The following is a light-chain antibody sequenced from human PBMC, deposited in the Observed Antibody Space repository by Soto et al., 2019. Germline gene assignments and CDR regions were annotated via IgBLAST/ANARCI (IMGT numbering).Light chain of an antibody. CDR1: SSNIGARYD. CDR2: GDN. CDR3: QSYDSSLHVV. V-gene: IGLV1-40*01. J-gene: IGLJ2*01. Sequence: QAVVTQPPSVSGAPGQRVTISCTGSSSNIGARYDVHWYQHLPGIAPKLLIYGDNNRPSGVPDRFSGSKSGTSASLAITGLQAEDEADYYCQSYDSSLHVVFGGGTKVTVL.